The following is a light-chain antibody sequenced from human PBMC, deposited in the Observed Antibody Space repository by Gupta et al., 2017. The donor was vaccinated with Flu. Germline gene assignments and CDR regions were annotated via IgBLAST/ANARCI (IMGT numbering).Light chain of an antibody. J-gene: IGKJ3*01. CDR1: RSVNSY. CDR2: DTS. Sequence: EIVLTQSPATLSLSPGERATLSCRASRSVNSYFAWYQQRPGLAPRLLIYDTSKRATGIPARFSGSGSGTEFTLTISGREPEDFAAYYCQQRNNCPFTFGHGTKVDIK. V-gene: IGKV3-11*01. CDR3: QQRNNCPFT.